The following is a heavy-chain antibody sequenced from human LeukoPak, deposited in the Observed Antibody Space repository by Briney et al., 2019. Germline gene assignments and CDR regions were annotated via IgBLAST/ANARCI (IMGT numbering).Heavy chain of an antibody. J-gene: IGHJ3*02. Sequence: SETLSLTCTVSGGSISSYYWSWIRQPAGKGLEWIGRIYTSGSTNYNPSLKSRVIMSVDTSKNQFSLKLSSVTAADTAVYYCARHQKYQLPNPDAFDIWGQGTMVTVSS. V-gene: IGHV4-4*07. CDR2: IYTSGST. CDR3: ARHQKYQLPNPDAFDI. D-gene: IGHD2-2*01. CDR1: GGSISSYY.